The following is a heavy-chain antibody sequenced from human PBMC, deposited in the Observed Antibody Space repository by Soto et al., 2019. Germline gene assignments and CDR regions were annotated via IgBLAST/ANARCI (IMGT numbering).Heavy chain of an antibody. J-gene: IGHJ5*02. CDR3: ASPLVDTGWFDP. CDR2: MNPNSGGT. D-gene: IGHD5-18*01. CDR1: GYTFTGYY. Sequence: QVQLVQSGAEVKKPGASVKVSCKASGYTFTGYYMHWVRQAPGQGLEWMGWMNPNSGGTNYAQKLQGRVTMTRDTSISTAYMELGRLRSDDTAVYYCASPLVDTGWFDPWGQGTLVIVSS. V-gene: IGHV1-2*02.